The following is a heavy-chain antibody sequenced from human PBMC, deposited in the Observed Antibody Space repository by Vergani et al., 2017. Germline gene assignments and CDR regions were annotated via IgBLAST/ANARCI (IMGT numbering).Heavy chain of an antibody. CDR2: ISYDGSNK. Sequence: QVQLVESGGGVVQPGRSLRLSCAASGFTFSSYGMHWVRQAPGKGLEWGAVISYDGSNKYYADSVKGRFTISRDNSKNTLYLQMNSLGAEDTAVYYCAKEMSTGYSSGWLGGYFDYWGQGTLVTVSS. CDR3: AKEMSTGYSSGWLGGYFDY. V-gene: IGHV3-30*18. D-gene: IGHD6-19*01. CDR1: GFTFSSYG. J-gene: IGHJ4*02.